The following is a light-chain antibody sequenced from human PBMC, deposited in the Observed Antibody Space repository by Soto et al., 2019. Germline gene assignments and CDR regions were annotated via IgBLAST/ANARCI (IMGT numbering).Light chain of an antibody. Sequence: SSELTQPPSVSVAPGKTARITCGGTNIGSKSVHWYQQKPGQAPVLVIYYDSDRPSGIPERFSGSNSGNTATLTISRVEAVDEADYYCQVWDSSSDHPVFGGGTKLTVL. V-gene: IGLV3-21*04. J-gene: IGLJ2*01. CDR2: YDS. CDR1: NIGSKS. CDR3: QVWDSSSDHPV.